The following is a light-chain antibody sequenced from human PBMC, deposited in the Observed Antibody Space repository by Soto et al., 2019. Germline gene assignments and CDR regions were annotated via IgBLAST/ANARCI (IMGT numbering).Light chain of an antibody. CDR3: CSYAGSITFYV. CDR1: SSDVGSYNL. Sequence: QSALTQPASVSGSPGQSITISCTGTSSDVGSYNLVSWYQQHPGKAPKVMIYEDNKRPSGVSNRFSGSKSGNTASLTISGLQAEDEADYYCCSYAGSITFYVFGTGTKLTVL. V-gene: IGLV2-23*01. CDR2: EDN. J-gene: IGLJ1*01.